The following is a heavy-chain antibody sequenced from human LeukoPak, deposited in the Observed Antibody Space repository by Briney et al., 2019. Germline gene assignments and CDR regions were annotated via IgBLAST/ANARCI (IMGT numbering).Heavy chain of an antibody. D-gene: IGHD3-9*01. CDR1: GFTFSGYD. CDR2: FTSLGSHI. Sequence: PGRSLRLSCAASGFTFSGYDMNWVRQAPGKGLEWVSSFTSLGSHIFYADSVRGRFTISRDNAKKSLFLQMNSLRVEDTGLYYCVTKDWLLSRDAFIMWGQGTMVTVSS. CDR3: VTKDWLLSRDAFIM. V-gene: IGHV3-21*01. J-gene: IGHJ3*02.